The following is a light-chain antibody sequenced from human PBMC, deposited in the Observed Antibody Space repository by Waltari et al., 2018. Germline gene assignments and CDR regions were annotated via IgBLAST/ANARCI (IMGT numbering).Light chain of an antibody. CDR2: WAT. CDR1: QSVFSSNNNKNY. Sequence: DIVMTQSPDSLAVSLGERAPINCQSSQSVFSSNNNKNYLGWYQQRPGQPPKMIMYWATTRESGVPDRFSVSGSGTDFTLTITNLQAEDVAVYYCQQYYSSRYTFGQGTKLEIK. CDR3: QQYYSSRYT. V-gene: IGKV4-1*01. J-gene: IGKJ2*01.